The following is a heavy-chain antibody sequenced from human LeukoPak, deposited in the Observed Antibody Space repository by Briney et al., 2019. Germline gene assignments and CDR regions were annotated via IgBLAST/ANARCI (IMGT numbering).Heavy chain of an antibody. CDR3: ARWPSSSWASDY. Sequence: SETLSLTCTVSGGSISSYYWSWIRQPPGKGLEWIGYIYYSGSTNYNPSLKSRVTISVDTSKNQFSLKLSSVTAADTAVYYCARWPSSSWASDYWGQGTLVAVSS. J-gene: IGHJ4*02. V-gene: IGHV4-59*08. CDR1: GGSISSYY. D-gene: IGHD6-13*01. CDR2: IYYSGST.